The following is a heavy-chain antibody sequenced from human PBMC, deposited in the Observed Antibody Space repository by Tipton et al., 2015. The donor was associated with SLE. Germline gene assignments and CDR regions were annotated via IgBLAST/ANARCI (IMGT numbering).Heavy chain of an antibody. J-gene: IGHJ4*02. CDR1: GGSISGHY. CDR3: VRGRMAAD. Sequence: TLSLTCTVSGGSISGHYWSWIRQPPGKGLEWIGYIYYRGSTNYNPPLKSRVTISVDTSKNHFSLKLSSVIAADTAVYYCVRGRMAADWGQGTLVTVSS. D-gene: IGHD6-13*01. CDR2: IYYRGST. V-gene: IGHV4-59*11.